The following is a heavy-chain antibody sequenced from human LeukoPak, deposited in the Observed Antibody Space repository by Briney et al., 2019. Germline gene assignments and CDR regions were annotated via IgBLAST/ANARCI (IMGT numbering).Heavy chain of an antibody. V-gene: IGHV1-2*02. CDR3: ARARRAGIAAAGTSWFDP. CDR2: INPNSGGT. CDR1: GYTFTGYY. J-gene: IGHJ5*02. D-gene: IGHD6-13*01. Sequence: ASVKVPCKASGYTFTGYYMHWVRQAPGQGLEWMGWINPNSGGTNYAQKFQGRVTMTRDTSISTAYMELSRLRSDDTAVYYCARARRAGIAAAGTSWFDPWGQGTLVTVSS.